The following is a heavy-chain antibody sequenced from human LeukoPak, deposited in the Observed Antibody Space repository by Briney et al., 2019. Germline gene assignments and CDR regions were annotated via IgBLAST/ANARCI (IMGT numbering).Heavy chain of an antibody. D-gene: IGHD6-13*01. V-gene: IGHV1-18*01. CDR1: GYTFTSYG. CDR3: ARGIAAAGPGYYYYYGMHV. CDR2: ISAYNGNT. J-gene: IGHJ6*02. Sequence: ASVKVSCKAPGYTFTSYGISWVRQAPGQGLEWMGWISAYNGNTNYAQKLQGRVTMTTDTSTSTAYMELRSLRSDDTAVYYCARGIAAAGPGYYYYYGMHVWGQGTTVTVSS.